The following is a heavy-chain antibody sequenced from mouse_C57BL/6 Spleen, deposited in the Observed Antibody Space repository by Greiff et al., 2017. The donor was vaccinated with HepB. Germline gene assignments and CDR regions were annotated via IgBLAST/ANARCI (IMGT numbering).Heavy chain of an antibody. D-gene: IGHD2-4*01. Sequence: QVQLQQPGTDLVKPGASVKLSCKASGYTFTSYWMHWVKQRPGQGLEWIGNITPSNGGTNYNAKFKSKATLTVDKSSSTAYMQLSSLTSDDSAVYYCAREGEDYVGYWYFDVWGTGTTVTVSS. V-gene: IGHV1-53*01. CDR1: GYTFTSYW. CDR3: AREGEDYVGYWYFDV. J-gene: IGHJ1*03. CDR2: ITPSNGGT.